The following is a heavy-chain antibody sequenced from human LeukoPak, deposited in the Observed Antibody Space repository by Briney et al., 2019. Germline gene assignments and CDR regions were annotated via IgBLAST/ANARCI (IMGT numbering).Heavy chain of an antibody. CDR2: ITDSGTGT. CDR1: GFTFSSYA. CDR3: VREGSGIAAAGTSFDY. V-gene: IGHV3-23*01. Sequence: GGSLRLSCAASGFTFSSYALSWVRQAPGKGLEWVSGITDSGTGTYYADSVKGRFTISRDNSKNTVYLQMNGLRAEDTAVYHCVREGSGIAAAGTSFDYWGQGTLVTVSS. D-gene: IGHD6-13*01. J-gene: IGHJ4*02.